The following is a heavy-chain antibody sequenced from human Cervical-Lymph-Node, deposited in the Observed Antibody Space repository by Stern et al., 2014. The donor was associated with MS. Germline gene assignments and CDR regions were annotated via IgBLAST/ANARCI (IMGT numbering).Heavy chain of an antibody. CDR3: ASSVVMTGY. Sequence: QVQLGQSGAEVKKPGSSVKVSCKASGGTFSSQGITWVRQAPGLGLQWMGGIIPILATANYAQKFQGRVTMTADKSTSTAYMELRSLRFEDPAVYFCASSVVMTGYWGQGTLVTVSS. D-gene: IGHD4-23*01. J-gene: IGHJ4*02. CDR2: IIPILATA. CDR1: GGTFSSQG. V-gene: IGHV1-69*06.